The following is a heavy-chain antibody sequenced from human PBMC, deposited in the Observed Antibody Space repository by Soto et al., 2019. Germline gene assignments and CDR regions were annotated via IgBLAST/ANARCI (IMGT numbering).Heavy chain of an antibody. Sequence: QVQLVESGGGVVQPGRSLRLSCAASGFTFSSYGMHWVRQAPGKGLEWVAVISYDGSNKYYADSVKGRFTISRDNSKNTLDLQMNSLRAEDTAVYYCAKERNYDFWSGGHYFDYWGQGTLVTVSS. J-gene: IGHJ4*02. CDR3: AKERNYDFWSGGHYFDY. D-gene: IGHD3-3*01. CDR2: ISYDGSNK. CDR1: GFTFSSYG. V-gene: IGHV3-30*18.